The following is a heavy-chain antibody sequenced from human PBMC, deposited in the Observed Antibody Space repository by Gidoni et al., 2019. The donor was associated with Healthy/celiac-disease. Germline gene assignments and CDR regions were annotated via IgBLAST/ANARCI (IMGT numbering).Heavy chain of an antibody. D-gene: IGHD3-22*01. V-gene: IGHV4-59*01. Sequence: QVQLQESGPGLVKPSETLSLTCPVSGGSISSYYWSWIRQPPGKGLEWIGYIYYSGSTNYNPSLKSRVTISVDTSKNQFSLKLSSVTAADTAVYYCARDMSYYDRGNWFDPWGQGTLVTVSS. CDR3: ARDMSYYDRGNWFDP. J-gene: IGHJ5*02. CDR1: GGSISSYY. CDR2: IYYSGST.